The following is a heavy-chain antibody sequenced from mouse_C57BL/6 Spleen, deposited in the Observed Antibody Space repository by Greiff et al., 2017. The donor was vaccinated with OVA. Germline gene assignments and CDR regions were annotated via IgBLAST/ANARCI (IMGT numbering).Heavy chain of an antibody. V-gene: IGHV5-17*01. CDR3: ARGGSIYYDYDWFAY. CDR2: ISSGSSTI. D-gene: IGHD2-4*01. J-gene: IGHJ3*01. CDR1: GFTFSDYG. Sequence: DVHLVESGGGLVKPGGSLKLSCAASGFTFSDYGMHWVRQAPEKGLEWVAYISSGSSTIYYADTVKGRFTISRDNAKNTLFLQMTSLRSEDTAMYYCARGGSIYYDYDWFAYWGQGTLVTVSA.